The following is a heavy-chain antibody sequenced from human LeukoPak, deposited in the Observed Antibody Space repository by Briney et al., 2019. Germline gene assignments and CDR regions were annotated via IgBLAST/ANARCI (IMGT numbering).Heavy chain of an antibody. J-gene: IGHJ4*02. D-gene: IGHD6-13*01. CDR2: ISLCGSTI. CDR3: AKDITAPGLFYDY. V-gene: IGHV3-11*04. CDR1: GFTFSDYY. Sequence: GGSLRLSCVASGFTFSDYYMGWIRQAPGKGLESVSYISLCGSTIYYADSVKGRFTISRDDAQNSLYLQMNSLRADDTAVYYCAKDITAPGLFYDYWGQGILVTVSS.